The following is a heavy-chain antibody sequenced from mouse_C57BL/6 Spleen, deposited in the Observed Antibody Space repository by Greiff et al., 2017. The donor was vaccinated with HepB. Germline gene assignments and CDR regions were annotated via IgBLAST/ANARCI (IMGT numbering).Heavy chain of an antibody. D-gene: IGHD3-2*02. Sequence: QVQLQQSGAELVRPGTSVKMSCKASGYTFTNYWIGWAKQRPGHGLEWIGDIYPGGGYTNYNEKFKGKATLTADKSSSTAYMQFSSLTSEDAAIYYCARSGDSSGYGGWFAYWGQGTLVTVSA. CDR2: IYPGGGYT. V-gene: IGHV1-63*01. J-gene: IGHJ3*01. CDR3: ARSGDSSGYGGWFAY. CDR1: GYTFTNYW.